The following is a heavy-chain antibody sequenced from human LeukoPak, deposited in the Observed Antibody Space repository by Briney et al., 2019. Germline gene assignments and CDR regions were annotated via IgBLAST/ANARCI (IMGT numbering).Heavy chain of an antibody. Sequence: SETLSLTCAVSAYSISSGYRWGWIRQPPGKGLEWIGSIYHSGITYYNPSLKSRVTISVDTSNNQFSLELTSVTAADTAVYYCAVGYCSSTSCYREYFQHWGQGTLVTVSS. CDR3: AVGYCSSTSCYREYFQH. D-gene: IGHD2-2*02. CDR2: IYHSGIT. V-gene: IGHV4-38-2*01. CDR1: AYSISSGYR. J-gene: IGHJ1*01.